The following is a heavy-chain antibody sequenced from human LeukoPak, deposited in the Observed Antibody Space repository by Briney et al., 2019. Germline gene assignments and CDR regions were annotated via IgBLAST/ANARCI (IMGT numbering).Heavy chain of an antibody. V-gene: IGHV3-74*01. J-gene: IGHJ4*02. D-gene: IGHD3-22*01. CDR2: INSDGSST. Sequence: GGSLRLSCAVSGFTFSSYWMHWVRQAPGKGLVWVSRINSDGSSTSYADSVKGRFTISRDNAKNTLYLQMNSLRAEDTDVYYCVRMHYHVSSAYYWAPDYWGQGTLVTVSS. CDR1: GFTFSSYW. CDR3: VRMHYHVSSAYYWAPDY.